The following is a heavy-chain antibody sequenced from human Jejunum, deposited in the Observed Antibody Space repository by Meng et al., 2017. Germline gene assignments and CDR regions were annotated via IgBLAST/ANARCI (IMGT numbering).Heavy chain of an antibody. V-gene: IGHV1-2*02. CDR3: ARGHNYGFEY. J-gene: IGHJ4*02. Sequence: QVQLVQSGAEVKKPGASVKVSCKTSGYTFTGYNMHWVRQAPGQGLEWMGWISPNSGGTDYAQKFQGRVTMTRDTSISTAYMELSGLRSDDTAVYYCARGHNYGFEYWGQGTLVTVSS. D-gene: IGHD5-18*01. CDR2: ISPNSGGT. CDR1: GYTFTGYN.